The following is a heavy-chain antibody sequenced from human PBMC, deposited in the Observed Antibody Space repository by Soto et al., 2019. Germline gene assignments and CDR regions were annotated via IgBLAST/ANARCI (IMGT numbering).Heavy chain of an antibody. Sequence: QVQLVESGGGSVKPGGSLRLSCAASGFTFSDYYMSWIRQAPGKGLEWVSYISSSGSTIYYADSVKGRFTISRDNAKNSLYLQRNSLRAEDTAVYYCASTPLGIAVDAVPAPFDYWGQGTLVTVSS. CDR1: GFTFSDYY. V-gene: IGHV3-11*01. CDR3: ASTPLGIAVDAVPAPFDY. CDR2: ISSSGSTI. D-gene: IGHD6-19*01. J-gene: IGHJ4*02.